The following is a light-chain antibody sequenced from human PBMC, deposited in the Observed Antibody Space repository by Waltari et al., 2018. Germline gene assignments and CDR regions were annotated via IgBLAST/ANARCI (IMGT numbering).Light chain of an antibody. V-gene: IGKV1-39*01. Sequence: DTQTTQPPSSLSDSVGDRITITCRASQSISSYLNWYQQKPGKAPKLLIYAASSLQSGVPSRFSGSGSGTDFTLTISSLQPEDFATYYCQQSYSTPWTFGQGTKVEIK. CDR3: QQSYSTPWT. J-gene: IGKJ1*01. CDR2: AAS. CDR1: QSISSY.